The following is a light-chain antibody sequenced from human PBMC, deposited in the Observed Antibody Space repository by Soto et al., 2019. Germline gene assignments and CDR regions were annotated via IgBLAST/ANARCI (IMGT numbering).Light chain of an antibody. CDR1: RSVTGDY. CDR2: AAA. Sequence: PGARATLSCRASRSVTGDYVAWYQQTPGQAPRLLIYAAATRATGIPERFSGSGSGTDFTLTISRLEPEDFAEYCCQQYGSSPPTFGQGTRLEIK. CDR3: QQYGSSPPT. J-gene: IGKJ5*01. V-gene: IGKV3-20*01.